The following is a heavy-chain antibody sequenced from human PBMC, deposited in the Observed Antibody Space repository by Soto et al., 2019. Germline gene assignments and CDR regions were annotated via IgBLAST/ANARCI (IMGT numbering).Heavy chain of an antibody. CDR3: AHSLIPNWGSRGAFDY. CDR2: IYWDDDK. D-gene: IGHD7-27*01. Sequence: QITLKESGPTLVKPTQTLTLTCTFSVFSLSTSGVGVGWIRQPPGKALEWLALIYWDDDKRYSPSLKSRLTITKDTSKNQVVLTMTNMDPVDTATYYCAHSLIPNWGSRGAFDYWGQGTLVTVSS. J-gene: IGHJ4*02. CDR1: VFSLSTSGVG. V-gene: IGHV2-5*02.